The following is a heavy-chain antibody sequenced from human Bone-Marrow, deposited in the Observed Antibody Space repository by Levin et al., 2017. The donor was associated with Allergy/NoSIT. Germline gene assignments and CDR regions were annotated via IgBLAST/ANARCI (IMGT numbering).Heavy chain of an antibody. J-gene: IGHJ4*02. CDR2: IWNDGSNK. D-gene: IGHD6-19*01. CDR1: GFTFSTSG. V-gene: IGHV3-33*01. Sequence: GGSLRLSCAASGFTFSTSGMHWVRQAPGKGLEWVAVIWNDGSNKLYADSVKGRFSVSRDKPKNMLYLQMDRLRDEDTAVYYCARAQTGSTGWYWGLESWGQGIQVTVSS. CDR3: ARAQTGSTGWYWGLES.